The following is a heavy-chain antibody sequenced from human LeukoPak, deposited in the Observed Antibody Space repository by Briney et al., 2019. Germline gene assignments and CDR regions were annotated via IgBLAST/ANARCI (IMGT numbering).Heavy chain of an antibody. Sequence: PVGSLRLSCAASGFTFSDYYMSWIRQAPGKGLEWVSYISSSGSTIYYADSVKGRFTISRDNAKNSLYLQMNSLRAEDTAVYYCATPEHLSVGEYSSPHGGQGTLVTVSS. CDR2: ISSSGSTI. V-gene: IGHV3-11*04. J-gene: IGHJ4*02. CDR3: ATPEHLSVGEYSSPH. CDR1: GFTFSDYY. D-gene: IGHD6-6*01.